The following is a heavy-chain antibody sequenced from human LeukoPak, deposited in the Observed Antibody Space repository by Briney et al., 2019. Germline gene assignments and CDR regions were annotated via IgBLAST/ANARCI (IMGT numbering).Heavy chain of an antibody. Sequence: ASVKVSCKASGYPFTSYDINWVRQATGQGLEWMGWINPNSGGTNYAQKFQGRVTMTRDTSISTAYMELSRLRSDDTAVYYCARVQLEHNNWFDPWGQGTLVTVSS. CDR2: INPNSGGT. V-gene: IGHV1-2*02. CDR1: GYPFTSYD. J-gene: IGHJ5*02. D-gene: IGHD1-1*01. CDR3: ARVQLEHNNWFDP.